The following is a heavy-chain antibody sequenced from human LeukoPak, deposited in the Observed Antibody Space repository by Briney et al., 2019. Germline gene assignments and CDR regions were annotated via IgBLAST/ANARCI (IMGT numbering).Heavy chain of an antibody. CDR3: ARIWHYDFWSGPPDAFDY. J-gene: IGHJ4*02. D-gene: IGHD3-3*01. Sequence: GGSLRLSCAASGFTFSGYVMTWVRQPPGKGLQWVADISGSGGSTYYADSVKGRFSISRDNSKNTLYLQMNSLRAEDTAVYYCARIWHYDFWSGPPDAFDYWGQGTLVTVSS. CDR2: ISGSGGST. CDR1: GFTFSGYV. V-gene: IGHV3-23*01.